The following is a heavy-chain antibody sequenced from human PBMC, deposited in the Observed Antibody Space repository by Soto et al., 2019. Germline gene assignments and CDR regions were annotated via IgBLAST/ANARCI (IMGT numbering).Heavy chain of an antibody. CDR2: IKSKTDGGTT. V-gene: IGHV3-15*01. D-gene: IGHD2-2*01. CDR3: TTGAYCSSTSCPDYYYYYYMDV. Sequence: GESLKISCAASGFTFSNAWMSWVRQAPGKGLEWVGRIKSKTDGGTTDYAAPVKGRFTISRDDSKNTLYLQMNSLKTEDTAVYYCTTGAYCSSTSCPDYYYYYYMDVWGKGTTVTVSS. J-gene: IGHJ6*03. CDR1: GFTFSNAW.